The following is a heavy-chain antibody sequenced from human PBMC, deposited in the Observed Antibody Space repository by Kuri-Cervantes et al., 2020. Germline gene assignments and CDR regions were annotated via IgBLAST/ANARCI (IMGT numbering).Heavy chain of an antibody. J-gene: IGHJ6*02. CDR2: MNPNSGNT. Sequence: ASVKVSCKASGGTFSSYAISWVRQAPGQGLEWMGWMNPNSGNTGYAQKLQGRVTMTRNTSISTAYMELSSLRSEDTAVYYCASGSWLEVEGIYYYYGMDVWGQGTTVTVSS. CDR3: ASGSWLEVEGIYYYYGMDV. D-gene: IGHD6-19*01. V-gene: IGHV1-8*02. CDR1: GGTFSSYA.